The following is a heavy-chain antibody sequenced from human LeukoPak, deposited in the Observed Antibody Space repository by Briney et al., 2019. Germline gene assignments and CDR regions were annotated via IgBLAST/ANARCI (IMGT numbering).Heavy chain of an antibody. D-gene: IGHD2-2*01. V-gene: IGHV1-2*02. CDR3: ARDTRCSSTSCYGPVPGST. CDR1: GYTFTGYY. Sequence: GASVKVSCKASGYTFTGYYMHWVRQAPGQGLEWMGWINPNSGGTNYAKKFQGRVTMTRDTSISTAHMELSRLRSDDTAVYYCARDTRCSSTSCYGPVPGSTWGQGTLVTVSS. J-gene: IGHJ4*02. CDR2: INPNSGGT.